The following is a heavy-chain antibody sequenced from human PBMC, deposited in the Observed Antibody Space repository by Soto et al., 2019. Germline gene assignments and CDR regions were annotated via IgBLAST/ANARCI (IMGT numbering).Heavy chain of an antibody. Sequence: GASVKVSCKASGYTFTSYGISWVRQAPGQGLEWMGWISAYNGNTNYAQKLQGRVTMTTDTSTSTAYMELSSLRSEDTAVYYCARVGGPNYDPGYGMDVWGQGTTVTVSS. CDR2: ISAYNGNT. CDR3: ARVGGPNYDPGYGMDV. V-gene: IGHV1-18*01. D-gene: IGHD3-3*01. J-gene: IGHJ6*02. CDR1: GYTFTSYG.